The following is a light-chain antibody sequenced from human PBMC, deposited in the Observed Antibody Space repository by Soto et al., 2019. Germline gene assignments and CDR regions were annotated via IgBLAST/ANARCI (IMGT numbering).Light chain of an antibody. J-gene: IGKJ1*01. CDR2: DAS. V-gene: IGKV3-20*01. CDR3: RQYRXAPT. Sequence: EIVLTQSPGTLSLSPGEIAPLSYRAIQSISSKYVAWYQQKPGQATMLLIYDASRRATGIPNRFSGSGSGTDFTLTISRLEPEDFAVFYSRQYRXAPTFGQGTKV. CDR1: QSISSKY.